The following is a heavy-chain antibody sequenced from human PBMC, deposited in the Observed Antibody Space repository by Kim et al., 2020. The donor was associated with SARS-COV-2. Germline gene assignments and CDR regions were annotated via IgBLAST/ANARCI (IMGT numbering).Heavy chain of an antibody. CDR3: ARGGGYSGSRGAFDI. J-gene: IGHJ3*02. D-gene: IGHD1-26*01. Sequence: QKLQGRVTMTTDTSTSTAYMELRSLRSDDTAVYYCARGGGYSGSRGAFDIWGQGTMVTVSS. V-gene: IGHV1-18*01.